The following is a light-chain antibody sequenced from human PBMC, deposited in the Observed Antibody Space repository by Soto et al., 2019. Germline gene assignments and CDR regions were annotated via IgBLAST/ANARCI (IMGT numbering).Light chain of an antibody. Sequence: EIVLTQSPATLSLSPGERATLSCRASQSVSSYLAWYQQKPGQAPRLLIYDASNRATGIPARFSGSGSGTDFTLTISSLEPEDFAVYYCQKRNNGPMYTFGPGTKLEIK. J-gene: IGKJ2*01. CDR3: QKRNNGPMYT. CDR2: DAS. V-gene: IGKV3-11*01. CDR1: QSVSSY.